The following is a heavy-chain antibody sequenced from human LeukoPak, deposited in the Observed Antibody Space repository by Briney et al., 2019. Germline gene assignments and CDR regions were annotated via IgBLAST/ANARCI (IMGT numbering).Heavy chain of an antibody. J-gene: IGHJ4*02. CDR3: ARAWSYGDPGYFDY. D-gene: IGHD4-17*01. Sequence: GGSLRLSCAASGFTFSSYAMHWVRQAPGKGLEWVAVISYDGSNKYYADSVKGRFTISRENAKNSLYLQMNSLRAGDTAVYYCARAWSYGDPGYFDYWGQGTLVTVSS. CDR2: ISYDGSNK. CDR1: GFTFSSYA. V-gene: IGHV3-30*14.